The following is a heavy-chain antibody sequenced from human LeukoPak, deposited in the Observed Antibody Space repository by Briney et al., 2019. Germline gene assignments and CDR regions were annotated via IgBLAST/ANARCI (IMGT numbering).Heavy chain of an antibody. D-gene: IGHD3-10*01. V-gene: IGHV4-59*08. Sequence: PSETLSLTCTVSGGSISSYYWSWIRQPPGKGLEWIGYIYYSGSTNYNPSLKSRVTTSVDTSKNQFSLKLSSVTAADTAVYYCARHRAYYGSGSYNYGMDVWGQGTTVTVSS. CDR2: IYYSGST. CDR3: ARHRAYYGSGSYNYGMDV. CDR1: GGSISSYY. J-gene: IGHJ6*02.